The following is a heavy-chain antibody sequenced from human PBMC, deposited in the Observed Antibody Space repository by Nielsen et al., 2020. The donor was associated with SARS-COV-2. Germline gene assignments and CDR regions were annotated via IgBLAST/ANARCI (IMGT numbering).Heavy chain of an antibody. D-gene: IGHD3-10*01. CDR3: ARDRGWKLGIADY. J-gene: IGHJ4*02. Sequence: GESLKISCAASGFSFNDYGMHWVRQAPGKGLEWVAVIWHDGSKKKYASSVEGRFTMSRDNSKNTVALQMDSLRAEDTAVYYCARDRGWKLGIADYWGQGTLVTVSS. CDR1: GFSFNDYG. V-gene: IGHV3-33*01. CDR2: IWHDGSKK.